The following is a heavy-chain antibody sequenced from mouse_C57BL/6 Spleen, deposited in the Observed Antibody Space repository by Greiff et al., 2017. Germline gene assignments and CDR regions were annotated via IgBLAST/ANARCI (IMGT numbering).Heavy chain of an antibody. V-gene: IGHV5-4*03. D-gene: IGHD2-1*01. J-gene: IGHJ4*01. CDR1: GFTFSSYA. Sequence: EVKLVESGGDLVKPGGSLKLSCAASGFTFSSYAMSWVRQTPEKRLEWVATISDGGSYTYYPDNVKGRFTISRDNAKNNLYLQMSHLKSEDTAMYYCARGGNYVKAMDYWGQGTSVTVSS. CDR2: ISDGGSYT. CDR3: ARGGNYVKAMDY.